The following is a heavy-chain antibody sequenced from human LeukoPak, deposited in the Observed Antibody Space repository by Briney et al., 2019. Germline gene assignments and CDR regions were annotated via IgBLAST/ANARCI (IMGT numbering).Heavy chain of an antibody. V-gene: IGHV3-30*03. CDR1: GFTFSSYG. Sequence: PGRSLRLSCAASGFTFSSYGMHWVRQAPGKGLEWVAVISYDGSNKYYADSVKSRFTISRDNSKNTLYLQMNSLRAEDTAVYYCARMTTFDYWGQGTLVTVSS. CDR2: ISYDGSNK. J-gene: IGHJ4*02. D-gene: IGHD4-17*01. CDR3: ARMTTFDY.